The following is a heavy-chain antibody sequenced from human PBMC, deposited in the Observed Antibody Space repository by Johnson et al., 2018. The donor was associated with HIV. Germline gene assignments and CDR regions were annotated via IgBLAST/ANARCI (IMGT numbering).Heavy chain of an antibody. Sequence: VQLVESGGGLIQPGGSLRLSCAASGFTVSSNYMSWVRQAPGKGPAWVSVIYSGGRTYYADSVKGRFTISRDNSKNTLYLQMNSLRAEDTAVYYCTSLRDDAFDIWGQGTMVTLSS. V-gene: IGHV3-53*01. CDR1: GFTVSSNY. J-gene: IGHJ3*02. CDR2: IYSGGRT. CDR3: TSLRDDAFDI.